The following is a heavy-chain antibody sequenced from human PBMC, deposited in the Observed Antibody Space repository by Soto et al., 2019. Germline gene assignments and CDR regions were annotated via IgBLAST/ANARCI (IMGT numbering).Heavy chain of an antibody. J-gene: IGHJ4*02. D-gene: IGHD1-26*01. CDR1: SGSLSNYY. CDR2: IFPTGNT. Sequence: LETLSLTCTVSSGSLSNYYWSWIRQPAGKGLEWIGRIFPTGNTDYNPSLRSRVTMSVDTSKNQFSLKLNSVTAADTAVYYCARGSLGPDYWGPGTLVTVSS. CDR3: ARGSLGPDY. V-gene: IGHV4-4*07.